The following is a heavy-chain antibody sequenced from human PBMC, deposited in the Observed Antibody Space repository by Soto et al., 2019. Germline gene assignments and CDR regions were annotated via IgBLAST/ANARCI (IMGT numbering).Heavy chain of an antibody. Sequence: SETLSLTCTVSGGSIGSSSYYWGWIRQPPGKGLEWIGSIYYSGSTYYNPSLKSRVTISVDTSKNQFSLKLSSVTAADTAVYYCARRRLLGHYFDYWGQGTLVTVS. D-gene: IGHD7-27*01. CDR2: IYYSGST. V-gene: IGHV4-39*01. CDR1: GGSIGSSSYY. CDR3: ARRRLLGHYFDY. J-gene: IGHJ4*02.